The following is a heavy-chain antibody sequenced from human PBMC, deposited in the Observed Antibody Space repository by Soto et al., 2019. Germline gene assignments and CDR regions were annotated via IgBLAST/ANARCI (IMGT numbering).Heavy chain of an antibody. CDR3: AAGPGGGGY. Sequence: EVQLVESGGGLIQPGGSLRLSCAVSGFTVSNNYMSWVRQAPGKGLEGVSVIYSGGYTAYGDSVKGRFTISRDNSKNNLSLQMKRLGAHAGAVYYWAAGPGGGGYWGQGTLVTVSS. CDR1: GFTVSNNY. CDR2: IYSGGYT. V-gene: IGHV3-53*01. D-gene: IGHD3-10*01. J-gene: IGHJ4*02.